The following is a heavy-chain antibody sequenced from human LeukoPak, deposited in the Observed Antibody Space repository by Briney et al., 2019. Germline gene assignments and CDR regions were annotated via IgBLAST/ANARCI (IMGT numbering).Heavy chain of an antibody. CDR1: GYSISRDYY. Sequence: SETLSLTCTVSGYSISRDYYWGWMRRPPGKGLEWIGSIYHSGSTYYNPSLKSRVTISVDTSKNQFSLRLSSATAADTAVYYCARVRGWEPFDYWGQGTLVTVSS. D-gene: IGHD1-26*01. CDR3: ARVRGWEPFDY. CDR2: IYHSGST. J-gene: IGHJ4*02. V-gene: IGHV4-38-2*02.